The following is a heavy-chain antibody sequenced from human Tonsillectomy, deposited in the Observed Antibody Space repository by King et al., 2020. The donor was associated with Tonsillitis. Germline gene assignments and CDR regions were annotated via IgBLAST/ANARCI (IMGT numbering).Heavy chain of an antibody. D-gene: IGHD6-19*01. CDR1: GFTFSSYS. V-gene: IGHV3-48*02. J-gene: IGHJ4*02. CDR3: ARDDDVSVAEFCDY. Sequence: QLVQSGGGLVQPGGSLRLSCAASGFTFSSYSMNWVRQAPGKGLEWVSYISSSSSTIYYADSVKGRFTISRDNAKNSLYLQMNSLRDKDTAVFYCARDDDVSVAEFCDYWGQGTLVTVSS. CDR2: ISSSSSTI.